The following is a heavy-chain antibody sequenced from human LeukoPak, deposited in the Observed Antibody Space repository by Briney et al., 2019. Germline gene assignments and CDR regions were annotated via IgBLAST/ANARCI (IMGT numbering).Heavy chain of an antibody. J-gene: IGHJ4*02. CDR1: GGSISGSTYY. CDR2: IYYSGAT. V-gene: IGHV4-39*01. Sequence: PSETLSLTRTVSGGSISGSTYYWGWLRQPPGKGLEWIGSIYYSGATYYNPSLKSRVTVSVDTSKTQFSLKLRSVTAADTAVYYCASRTYIVWGQGTLFTVSS. CDR3: ASRTYIV. D-gene: IGHD5-12*01.